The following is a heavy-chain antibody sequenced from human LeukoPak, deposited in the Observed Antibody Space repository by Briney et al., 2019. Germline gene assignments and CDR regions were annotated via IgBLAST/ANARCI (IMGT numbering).Heavy chain of an antibody. J-gene: IGHJ4*02. CDR1: GFTFSSYS. Sequence: GGSLRLSCAASGFTFSSYSMNWVRQAPGKGLEWVSSISSSSSYIYYADSMKGRFTISRDNAKNSLYLQMNSLRAEDTAVYYCAQGSGYWGQGTLVTVSS. CDR2: ISSSSSYI. CDR3: AQGSGY. V-gene: IGHV3-21*01.